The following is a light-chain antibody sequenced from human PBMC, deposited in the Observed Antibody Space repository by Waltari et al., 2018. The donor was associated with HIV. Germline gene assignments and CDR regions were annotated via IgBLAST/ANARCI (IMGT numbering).Light chain of an antibody. J-gene: IGLJ2*01. V-gene: IGLV3-10*01. CDR3: YSTDSSGNHRV. Sequence: SYELTQPPSVSVSPGQTARITCSGDALPKKYAYWYQQKSGQAPVLVIYEDSKRPSGIPEVFSGSISGTMATLTISGAQVEDEADYYCYSTDSSGNHRVFGGGTKLTVL. CDR2: EDS. CDR1: ALPKKY.